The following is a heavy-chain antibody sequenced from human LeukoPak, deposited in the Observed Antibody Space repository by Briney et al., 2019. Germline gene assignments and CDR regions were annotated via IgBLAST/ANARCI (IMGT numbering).Heavy chain of an antibody. J-gene: IGHJ6*04. Sequence: ASGKVSCKAPGNTFPGYFMHWVRQAPGQGLDWMGWINLGIGGTNYAYKFQGRATMTRDTSVNTAYMELSSLKSDDAAVYFCASASFHMDVWGTGTTVTVSS. CDR2: INLGIGGT. CDR1: GNTFPGYF. V-gene: IGHV1-2*07. D-gene: IGHD3-16*01. CDR3: ASASFHMDV.